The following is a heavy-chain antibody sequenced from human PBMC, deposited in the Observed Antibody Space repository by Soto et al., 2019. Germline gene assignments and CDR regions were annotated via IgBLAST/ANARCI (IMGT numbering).Heavy chain of an antibody. CDR1: GGSIRNYY. CDR3: ARGLTTVYLMRRYYAFDI. CDR2: IYYSGNT. V-gene: IGHV4-59*12. Sequence: ASETMSLTCTVAGGSIRNYYWSCIRQPPGKGLEWIGYIYYSGNTNYNPSLKSRVTISLDTSKNQFSLSLTSVTAADTAVYYCARGLTTVYLMRRYYAFDIWSQGTMVTVSS. J-gene: IGHJ3*02. D-gene: IGHD4-4*01.